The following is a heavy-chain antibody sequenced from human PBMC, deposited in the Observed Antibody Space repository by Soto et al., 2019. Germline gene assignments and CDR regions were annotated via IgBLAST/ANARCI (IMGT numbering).Heavy chain of an antibody. D-gene: IGHD3-16*01. V-gene: IGHV1-69*02. CDR3: AGGGVINRAATDAFDI. J-gene: IGHJ3*02. Sequence: QVQLVQSGAEVKKPGSSVKVSCKASGGTFSSYTISCVRQAPGQGLEWMGRIIPILGIANYAQKFQGRVTITADKSTSTAYMELSSLRSEDTAVYYCAGGGVINRAATDAFDIWGQGTMVTVSS. CDR1: GGTFSSYT. CDR2: IIPILGIA.